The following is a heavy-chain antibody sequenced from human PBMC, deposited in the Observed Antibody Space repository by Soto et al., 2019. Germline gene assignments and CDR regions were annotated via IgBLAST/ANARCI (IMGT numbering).Heavy chain of an antibody. CDR2: IYTSGST. J-gene: IGHJ6*02. V-gene: IGHV4-4*07. Sequence: TVVYGNIRNLYCRRIRKNTRKGLEWIGRIYTSGSTYYNPSLKSRVTISVDTSKNQFSLKLSSVTAADTAVYYCARSNYSSSWYGGGYYYYGMDVWGQGTTVTVSS. CDR1: YGNIRNLY. D-gene: IGHD6-13*01. CDR3: ARSNYSSSWYGGGYYYYGMDV.